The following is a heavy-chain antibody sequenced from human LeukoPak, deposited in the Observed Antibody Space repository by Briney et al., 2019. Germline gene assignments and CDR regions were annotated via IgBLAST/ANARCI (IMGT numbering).Heavy chain of an antibody. CDR2: INHSGSA. Sequence: SETLSLTCAVYGGSFSGYYWSWIRQPPGKGLEWIGEINHSGSANYNPSLKSRVTISVDTSKNQFSLKLSSVTAADTAVYYCARDRGSQPFIDYWGQGTLVTVSS. V-gene: IGHV4-34*01. CDR1: GGSFSGYY. CDR3: ARDRGSQPFIDY. D-gene: IGHD1-26*01. J-gene: IGHJ4*02.